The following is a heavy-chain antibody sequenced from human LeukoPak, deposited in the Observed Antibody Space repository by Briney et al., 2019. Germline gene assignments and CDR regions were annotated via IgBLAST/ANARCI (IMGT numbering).Heavy chain of an antibody. Sequence: SATLSLTCTVSGRSISSYYWSWIRQPAGKGLEWVGRIYTSGSTNYNPSHKSRVTMSVDTSKNQFSLKLSSVTAADTAVYYCARDGPSNNLLDYYYYMDVWGKGTTVTVSS. CDR3: ARDGPSNNLLDYYYYMDV. V-gene: IGHV4-4*07. CDR1: GRSISSYY. J-gene: IGHJ6*03. D-gene: IGHD1/OR15-1a*01. CDR2: IYTSGST.